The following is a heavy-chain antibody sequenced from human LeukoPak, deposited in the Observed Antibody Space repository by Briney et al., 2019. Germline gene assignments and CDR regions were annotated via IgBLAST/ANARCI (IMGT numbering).Heavy chain of an antibody. D-gene: IGHD6-19*01. V-gene: IGHV1-2*02. Sequence: GASVKVSCKSSGYTVTGYYLHWVRQAPGQGLEWMGWINPNSGGTNYAQKFQGRVTMTRDTSISTAYMELSRLRSDDAAIYYCARDGDRYGSGCYDYWGQGTLVTVSS. J-gene: IGHJ4*02. CDR2: INPNSGGT. CDR1: GYTVTGYY. CDR3: ARDGDRYGSGCYDY.